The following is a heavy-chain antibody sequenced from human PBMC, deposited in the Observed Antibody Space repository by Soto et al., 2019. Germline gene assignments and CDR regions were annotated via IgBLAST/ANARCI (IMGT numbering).Heavy chain of an antibody. CDR2: ISYDGSNK. CDR3: AREGGSLNWFDP. V-gene: IGHV3-30*03. Sequence: GGSLRLSCAASGFTFSSYGMHWVRQAPGKGLGWVAVISYDGSNKYYSDSVKGRFTISRDNSKNTLFLQMNSLRDEDTAVYYCAREGGSLNWFDPWGQGALVTVSS. CDR1: GFTFSSYG. J-gene: IGHJ5*02. D-gene: IGHD1-26*01.